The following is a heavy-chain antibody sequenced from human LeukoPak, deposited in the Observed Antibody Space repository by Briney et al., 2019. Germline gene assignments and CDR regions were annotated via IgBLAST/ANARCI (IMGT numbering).Heavy chain of an antibody. Sequence: GGSLRLSCAASGFTVSSNYMSWVRQAPGKGLEWVSVIYSGGSTYYANSVKGRLTISRDSSKNTVYLQMNSLRVEDTAVYYCARDWFDGDYDRFDYWGQGTLVTVSS. CDR2: IYSGGST. CDR1: GFTVSSNY. CDR3: ARDWFDGDYDRFDY. D-gene: IGHD4-17*01. J-gene: IGHJ4*02. V-gene: IGHV3-53*01.